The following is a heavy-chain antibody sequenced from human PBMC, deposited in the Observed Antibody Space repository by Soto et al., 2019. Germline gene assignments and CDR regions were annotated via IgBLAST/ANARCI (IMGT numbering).Heavy chain of an antibody. CDR3: AGGVNCADYSRWFPR. CDR2: MSPNSGNT. J-gene: IGHJ5*02. D-gene: IGHD4-17*01. V-gene: IGHV1-8*01. CDR1: GYTFTSYD. Sequence: QVQLVQSGAEVRKPGASVKVSCKASGYTFTSYDINWVRQATGQGLEYLGWMSPNSGNTGYVQKFQGRVTMTWDTSITTAYMQLSRLRAEDTVVYCCAGGVNCADYSRWFPRWGEGTVAAVSA.